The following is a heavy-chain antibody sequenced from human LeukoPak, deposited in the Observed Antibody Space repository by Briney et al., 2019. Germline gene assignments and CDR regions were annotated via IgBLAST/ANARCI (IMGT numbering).Heavy chain of an antibody. CDR1: GFTFSSYA. D-gene: IGHD3-10*01. CDR3: AKERALSYYYGSGDNPTHPRGYFDY. V-gene: IGHV3-23*01. J-gene: IGHJ4*02. Sequence: PGGSLRLSCAASGFTFSSYAMSWVRQAPGKGLEWVSAISGSGGSTYYADSVKGRFTISRDNSKNTLYLQMNSLRAEDTAVYYCAKERALSYYYGSGDNPTHPRGYFDYWGQGTLVTVSS. CDR2: ISGSGGST.